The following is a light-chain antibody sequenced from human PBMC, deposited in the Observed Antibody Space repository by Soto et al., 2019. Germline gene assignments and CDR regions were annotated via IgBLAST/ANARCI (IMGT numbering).Light chain of an antibody. CDR3: TSYTTTTTVL. Sequence: QSALTQPASVSGSPGQSITISCTGTTNDIGNYNSVSWYQHHPGRAPKLMIYDVNDRPSGVSDRFSGSKSDNTAYLTISGLQTEYEADYYCTSYTTTTTVLFGGGTKLTVL. V-gene: IGLV2-14*01. CDR2: DVN. CDR1: TNDIGNYNS. J-gene: IGLJ2*01.